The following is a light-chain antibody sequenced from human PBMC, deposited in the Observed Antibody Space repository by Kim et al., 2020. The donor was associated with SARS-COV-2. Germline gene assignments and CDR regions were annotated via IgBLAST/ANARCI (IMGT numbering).Light chain of an antibody. CDR3: QQYASYPLT. V-gene: IGKV1-16*02. CDR1: QGVSNY. CDR2: AAS. J-gene: IGKJ4*01. Sequence: ASVGDRVTITGRASQGVSNYVAWFQQKPGKAPESLIYAASSLQSGAPSKFSGSGSGTDFTLTISSLQPEDFATYYCQQYASYPLTFGGGTKVDIK.